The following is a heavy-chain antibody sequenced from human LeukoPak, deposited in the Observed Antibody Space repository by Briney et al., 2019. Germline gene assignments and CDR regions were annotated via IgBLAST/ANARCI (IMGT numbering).Heavy chain of an antibody. Sequence: GRSLRPSCAAAAFTFTDYPMSCVRQPPGNWLEWVAAIRGSGTCTYSGVSVRGRVPISRDKSKNTLYLQLNSLRAEDTALYCCAKDRLHVPISAAGLFDFWGQGTLVSVSS. CDR2: IRGSGTCT. J-gene: IGHJ4*02. V-gene: IGHV3-23*01. D-gene: IGHD6-13*01. CDR1: AFTFTDYP. CDR3: AKDRLHVPISAAGLFDF.